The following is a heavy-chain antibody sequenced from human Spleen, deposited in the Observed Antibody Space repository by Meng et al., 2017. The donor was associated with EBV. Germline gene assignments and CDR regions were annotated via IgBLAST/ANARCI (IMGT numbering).Heavy chain of an antibody. V-gene: IGHV7-4-1*02. J-gene: IGHJ5*02. CDR1: GYTFTSDS. Sequence: QVHLVQSGSEFKKPGASVKVPCKASGYTFTSDSMHWVRQAPGQGPEWMGWINTRTGNPMYAQGFTGRFVFSLDTSVSTAYLQISSLEAEDTAVYYCARQSPIAATPTGLDPWGQGTLVTVSS. CDR3: ARQSPIAATPTGLDP. CDR2: INTRTGNP. D-gene: IGHD6-25*01.